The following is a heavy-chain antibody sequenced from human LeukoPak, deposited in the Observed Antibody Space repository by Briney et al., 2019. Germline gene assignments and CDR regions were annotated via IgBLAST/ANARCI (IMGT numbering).Heavy chain of an antibody. CDR1: GFTFSSYG. D-gene: IGHD4-17*01. Sequence: GGSLRLSCAASGFTFSSYGMHWVRQAPGKGLEWVAFIRYDGSNKYYADSVKGRFTIARDNSKNTLYLQMNSLRAEDTAVYYCAKDPSIGTVTSFDYWGQGTLVTVSS. J-gene: IGHJ4*02. V-gene: IGHV3-30*02. CDR3: AKDPSIGTVTSFDY. CDR2: IRYDGSNK.